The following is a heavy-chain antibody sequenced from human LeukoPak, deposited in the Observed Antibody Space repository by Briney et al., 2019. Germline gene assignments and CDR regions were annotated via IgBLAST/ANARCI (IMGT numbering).Heavy chain of an antibody. CDR2: IYTSGST. J-gene: IGHJ2*01. Sequence: PSETLSLTCTVSGGSISSYYWSWIRQPAGKGLEWIGRIYTSGSTNYNPSLKSRVTMSVDTSKNQFSLKLSSVTAEDTAVYYCAGGDYGDCSFYWYFDLWGRGTLVTVSS. CDR1: GGSISSYY. V-gene: IGHV4-4*07. D-gene: IGHD4-17*01. CDR3: AGGDYGDCSFYWYFDL.